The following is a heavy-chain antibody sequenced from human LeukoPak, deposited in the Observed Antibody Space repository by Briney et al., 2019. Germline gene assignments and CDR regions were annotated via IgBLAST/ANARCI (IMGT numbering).Heavy chain of an antibody. Sequence: GGSLRLSCAASGFTFSSYGMSWVRQAPGKGLEWVSAISAGGDLTNYADSVKGRFTISRDSSKNMLYVQMNSLRAEDTAVYYCARGLISSATYFSYFDYWGQGTLVTVSS. CDR2: ISAGGDLT. D-gene: IGHD1-26*01. CDR1: GFTFSSYG. CDR3: ARGLISSATYFSYFDY. V-gene: IGHV3-23*01. J-gene: IGHJ4*02.